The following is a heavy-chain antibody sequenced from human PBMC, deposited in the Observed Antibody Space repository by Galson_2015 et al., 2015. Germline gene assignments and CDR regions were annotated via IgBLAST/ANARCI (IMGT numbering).Heavy chain of an antibody. D-gene: IGHD2-2*01. V-gene: IGHV4-59*01. CDR2: IYYSGST. CDR3: ARGYVVPAARYWFDP. Sequence: ETLSLTCTVSGGSISSYYWSWIRQPPGKGLEWIGYIYYSGSTNYNPSLKSRVTISVDTSKNQFSLKLSSVTAADTAVYYCARGYVVPAARYWFDPWGQGTLVTVSS. J-gene: IGHJ5*02. CDR1: GGSISSYY.